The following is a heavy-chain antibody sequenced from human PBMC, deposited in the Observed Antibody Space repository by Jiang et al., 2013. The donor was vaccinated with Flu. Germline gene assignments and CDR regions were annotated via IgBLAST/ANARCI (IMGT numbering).Heavy chain of an antibody. J-gene: IGHJ6*02. Sequence: GAEVKKPGESLKISCKGSGYTFTSYCIAWVRQMPGKGLEWMGIIYPSDSDTRYSPSFQGHVTISADKSISTAYLQWSSLKASDTAMYYCARLRGTKGIITMLRGAYDYYYYGMDVWGQGTTVTVSS. V-gene: IGHV5-51*01. CDR3: ARLRGTKGIITMLRGAYDYYYYGMDV. CDR1: GYTFTSYC. CDR2: IYPSDSDT. D-gene: IGHD3-10*01.